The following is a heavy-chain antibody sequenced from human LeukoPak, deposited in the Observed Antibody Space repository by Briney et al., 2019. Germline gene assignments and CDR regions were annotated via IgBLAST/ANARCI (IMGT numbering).Heavy chain of an antibody. CDR3: AREDCSGGSCYLIGTFDY. V-gene: IGHV1-18*01. D-gene: IGHD2-15*01. J-gene: IGHJ4*02. CDR1: GYTFTSYG. CDR2: ISAYNGNT. Sequence: GASVKVSCKASGYTFTSYGISWVRQAPGQGLEWMGWISAYNGNTNYAQKLQGRVTMTTDTSTSTAYMELRSLRSDDTAVYYCAREDCSGGSCYLIGTFDYWGREPWSPSPQ.